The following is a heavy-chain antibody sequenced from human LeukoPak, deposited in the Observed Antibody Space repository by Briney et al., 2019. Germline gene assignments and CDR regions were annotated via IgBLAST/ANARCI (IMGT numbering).Heavy chain of an antibody. CDR3: ARGGQAGTGDL. D-gene: IGHD3-10*01. CDR2: IKQDGSET. Sequence: LAGGSLRLSCAASGFTFRSYWMTWVRQSPGKGLEWVANIKQDGSETYHVDSVKGRFTISRDNAKDSLYLEMNSLRAEDTAVYYCARGGQAGTGDLWGQGTLVTVSS. J-gene: IGHJ5*02. V-gene: IGHV3-7*01. CDR1: GFTFRSYW.